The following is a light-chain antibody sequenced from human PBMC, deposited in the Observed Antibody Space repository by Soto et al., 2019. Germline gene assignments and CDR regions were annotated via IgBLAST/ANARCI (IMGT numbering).Light chain of an antibody. CDR1: QSVISNF. CDR2: GAS. Sequence: DIVLTQSPGTLSLSPGERATLSCRASQSVISNFLAWYQQKPGQAPRLLIYGASSRATGIPDRFSGSGSGTDFTLTISRLEPEDFAVYYCQQYCTSPRTFGQGTKVDVK. CDR3: QQYCTSPRT. J-gene: IGKJ1*01. V-gene: IGKV3-20*01.